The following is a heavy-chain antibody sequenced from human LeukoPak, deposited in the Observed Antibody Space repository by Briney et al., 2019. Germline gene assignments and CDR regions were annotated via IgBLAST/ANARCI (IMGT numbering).Heavy chain of an antibody. D-gene: IGHD1-1*01. Sequence: GGSLRLSCAASGFTFSNDAMSWVGQAPAREWEGGASIRYDGETFYEGGVKRRSNISRDDSRKAVYLHLNNLTVEDTAVYYCAKASWVSNADAVLWGKGTVVTVS. CDR3: AKASWVSNADAVL. V-gene: IGHV3-23*01. CDR1: GFTFSNDA. CDR2: SIRYDGET. J-gene: IGHJ4*02.